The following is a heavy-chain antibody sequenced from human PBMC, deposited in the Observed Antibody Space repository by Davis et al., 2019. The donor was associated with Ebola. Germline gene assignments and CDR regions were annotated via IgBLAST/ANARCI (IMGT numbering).Heavy chain of an antibody. D-gene: IGHD2-15*01. CDR1: GFTFSSYW. CDR3: VREGGGSWGY. CDR2: INQDGSEK. J-gene: IGHJ4*02. Sequence: GGSLRLSCAASGFTFSSYWMSWVRQAPGKGLEWVANINQDGSEKYYVDSVEGRFAVSRDNAKNSVYLQMNSLRAEDTAVYYCVREGGGSWGYWGQGTLVTVSS. V-gene: IGHV3-7*01.